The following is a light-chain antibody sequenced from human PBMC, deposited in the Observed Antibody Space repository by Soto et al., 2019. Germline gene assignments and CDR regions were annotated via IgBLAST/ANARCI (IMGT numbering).Light chain of an antibody. CDR1: QSVSSN. Sequence: ETVMTQSPATLSVSPGERATLSCRASQSVSSNLAWYQQKPGQAPRLLIYGASTRATGIPARFSGSGSGTEFTLTISSLQSEDFAVYYCQQYSSSRTFGQGTKVEIK. CDR2: GAS. V-gene: IGKV3-15*01. CDR3: QQYSSSRT. J-gene: IGKJ1*01.